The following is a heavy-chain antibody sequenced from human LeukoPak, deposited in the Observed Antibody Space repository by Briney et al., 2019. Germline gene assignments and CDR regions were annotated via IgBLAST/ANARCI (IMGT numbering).Heavy chain of an antibody. J-gene: IGHJ4*02. CDR3: ASRPADTTWYGVFDY. V-gene: IGHV4-59*11. CDR1: GGSINSHY. Sequence: SETLSLTCSVSGGSINSHYWSWIRQPPGKRLEWIGYIFNTGNTNYNPSLASRVTTSVDTSRAQFFLRLSPVTAADTAIYYCASRPADTTWYGVFDYWSQGTLATVSS. D-gene: IGHD3-10*01. CDR2: IFNTGNT.